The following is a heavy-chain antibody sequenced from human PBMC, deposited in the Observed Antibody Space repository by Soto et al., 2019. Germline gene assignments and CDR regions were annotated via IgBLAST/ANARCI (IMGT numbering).Heavy chain of an antibody. D-gene: IGHD5-18*01. J-gene: IGHJ6*02. V-gene: IGHV1-69*13. CDR2: IIPIFGTA. CDR3: ARDPLDVDTAMVPNYYGMDV. CDR1: GGTFSSCA. Sequence: AAVKVSCKASGGTFSSCAIIWVRQAPGQGLEWMGGIIPIFGTANYAQKFQGRVTITADESTSTAYMELSSLRSEDTAVYYCARDPLDVDTAMVPNYYGMDVWGQGTTVTVSS.